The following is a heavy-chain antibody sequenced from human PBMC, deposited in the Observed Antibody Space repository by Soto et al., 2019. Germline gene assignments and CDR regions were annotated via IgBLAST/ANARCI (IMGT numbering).Heavy chain of an antibody. CDR1: GFTFSSYG. CDR2: IWYDGSNK. J-gene: IGHJ6*03. Sequence: QVQLVESGGGVVQPGRSLRLSCAACGFTFSSYGMHWVRQAPGKGLEWVAVIWYDGSNKYYADSVKGRFTISRDNSKKTLYLQMNSLRAEDTAVYYCARISGIVEPYYYYYMDVGGKGTTVTVSS. V-gene: IGHV3-33*01. D-gene: IGHD1-26*01. CDR3: ARISGIVEPYYYYYMDV.